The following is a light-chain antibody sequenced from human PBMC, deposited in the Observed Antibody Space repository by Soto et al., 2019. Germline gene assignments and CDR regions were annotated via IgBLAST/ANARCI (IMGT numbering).Light chain of an antibody. V-gene: IGLV1-40*01. CDR3: QSYYSSLSEWV. CDR2: GNS. Sequence: QPVLTQPPSVSGAPGQRVTISCTGSSSNIGAGYDVHWYQQLPGTAPKLLIYGNSNRPSGVPDRFSGSKSGTSASLAITGLQAEDEADYYCQSYYSSLSEWVFGGGTKLTVL. J-gene: IGLJ3*02. CDR1: SSNIGAGYD.